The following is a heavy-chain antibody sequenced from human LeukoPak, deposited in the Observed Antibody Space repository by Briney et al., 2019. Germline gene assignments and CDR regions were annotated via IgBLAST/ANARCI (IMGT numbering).Heavy chain of an antibody. D-gene: IGHD6-13*01. CDR1: GYSISSGYY. V-gene: IGHV4-38-2*02. Sequence: SETLSLTCTVSGYSISSGYYWGWIRQPPGKGLEWIGSIYHSGSTYYNPSLKSRVTISVDTSKNQFSLKLSSVTAADTAVYYCARVRSSSSTTDYWGQGTLVTVSS. J-gene: IGHJ4*02. CDR3: ARVRSSSSTTDY. CDR2: IYHSGST.